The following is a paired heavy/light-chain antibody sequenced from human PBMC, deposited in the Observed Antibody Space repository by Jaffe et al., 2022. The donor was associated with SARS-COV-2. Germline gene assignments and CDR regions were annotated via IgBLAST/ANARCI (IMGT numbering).Light chain of an antibody. Sequence: DIQMTQSPSSVSASVGDRVTITCRASQGINSWLAWYQQKPGKAPKLLINKASTLQSGVPSRFSGNGSGTDFTLTISSLQPEDFATYYCQQANSFPPTFGQGTKLEIK. CDR1: QGINSW. CDR3: QQANSFPPT. CDR2: KAS. V-gene: IGKV1-12*01. J-gene: IGKJ2*01.
Heavy chain of an antibody. CDR3: AKSGGPAATTIFDS. Sequence: QVQLVDSGGGVFQPGKSLRLSCAASGFTFSSYSMHWVRQAPGRGLEWVSLITYDASKMYYTDAVQGRFLISRDNSKNMLYLQMDSLRLEDTAVYYCAKSGGPAATTIFDSWGQGALVTVSS. CDR1: GFTFSSYS. D-gene: IGHD2-2*01. J-gene: IGHJ4*02. V-gene: IGHV3-30*04. CDR2: ITYDASKM.